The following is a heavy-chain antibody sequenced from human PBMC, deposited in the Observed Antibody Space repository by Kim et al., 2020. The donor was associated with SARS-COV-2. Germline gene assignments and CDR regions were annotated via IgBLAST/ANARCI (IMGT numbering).Heavy chain of an antibody. V-gene: IGHV3-23*03. CDR1: GFTFSSYA. J-gene: IGHJ4*02. D-gene: IGHD3-22*01. Sequence: GGSLRLSCAASGFTFSSYAMSWVRQAPGKGLEWVSVIYSGGSSTYYADSVKGRFTISRDNSKNTLYLQMNSLRAEDTAVYYCAKVRDYDSSGYFPRVLDYWGQGTLVTVSS. CDR3: AKVRDYDSSGYFPRVLDY. CDR2: IYSGGSST.